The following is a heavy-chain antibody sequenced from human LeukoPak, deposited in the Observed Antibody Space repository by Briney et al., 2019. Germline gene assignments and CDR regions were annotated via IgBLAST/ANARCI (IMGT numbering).Heavy chain of an antibody. Sequence: GGSLRLSCTASGFTFSSFVMSWVRQGPGKGLEWASAIMSSGDATHYADSVKGRFTISRDNSMNTVYLQMDSLRAEDTAVYYCAKGGWLDDWGQGTLVTVSS. CDR3: AKGGWLDD. CDR1: GFTFSSFV. V-gene: IGHV3-23*01. D-gene: IGHD2-15*01. J-gene: IGHJ4*02. CDR2: IMSSGDAT.